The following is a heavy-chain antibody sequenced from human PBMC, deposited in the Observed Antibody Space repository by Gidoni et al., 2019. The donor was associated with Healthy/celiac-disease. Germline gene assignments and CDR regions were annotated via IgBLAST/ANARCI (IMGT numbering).Heavy chain of an antibody. CDR1: GFPFSSYA. D-gene: IGHD3-3*01. CDR3: AKDRGAGTIFVALRWFDP. J-gene: IGHJ5*02. CDR2: ISGSGGST. Sequence: EVQLLESGGGLVQPGGSLSLSCAASGFPFSSYAMRWVRQAPGKGLEWVSAISGSGGSTYYADSVKGRFTISRDNSKNTLYLQMNSLRAEDTAVYYCAKDRGAGTIFVALRWFDPWGQGTLVTVSS. V-gene: IGHV3-23*01.